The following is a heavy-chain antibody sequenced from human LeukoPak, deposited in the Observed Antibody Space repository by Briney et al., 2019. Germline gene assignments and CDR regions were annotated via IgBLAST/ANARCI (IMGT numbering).Heavy chain of an antibody. CDR3: ARDRHGSGSAHSFDP. V-gene: IGHV4-59*01. J-gene: IGHJ5*02. D-gene: IGHD3-10*01. CDR2: IHYSGST. CDR1: GGSISSYY. Sequence: TTSETLSLTCTVSGGSISSYYWGWIRQPPGKGLEWIAYIHYSGSTNYNPSLKSRVTISVDTSKNQFFLKLNSVTAADTAVYYCARDRHGSGSAHSFDPWGQGTLVTVSS.